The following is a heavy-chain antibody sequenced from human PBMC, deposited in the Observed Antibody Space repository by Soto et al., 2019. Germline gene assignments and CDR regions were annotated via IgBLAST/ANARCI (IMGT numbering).Heavy chain of an antibody. D-gene: IGHD6-19*01. CDR3: ARHYSSGSRNWFDP. Sequence: SETLSLTCSVSGGYIKSSSYFWGWVRKPPRKALEWIGSIYSSGSTYYNPSLRSRVTISVDTSKNQFSLKLSSVTAADTAVFYCARHYSSGSRNWFDPWGQGTLVTVSS. CDR2: IYSSGST. J-gene: IGHJ5*02. CDR1: GGYIKSSSYF. V-gene: IGHV4-39*01.